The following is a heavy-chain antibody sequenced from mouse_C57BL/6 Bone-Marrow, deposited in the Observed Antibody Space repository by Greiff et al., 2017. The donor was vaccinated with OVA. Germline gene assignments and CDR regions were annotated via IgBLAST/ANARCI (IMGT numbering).Heavy chain of an antibody. J-gene: IGHJ2*01. Sequence: DVHLVESGPGLVKPSQSLSLTCSVTGYSITSGYYWNWIRQFPGNKLEWMGYISYDGSNNYNPSLKNRISITRDTSKNQFFLKLNSVTTEDTATYYCARDHPLDYWGQGTTLTVSS. CDR1: GYSITSGYY. CDR3: ARDHPLDY. CDR2: ISYDGSN. V-gene: IGHV3-6*01.